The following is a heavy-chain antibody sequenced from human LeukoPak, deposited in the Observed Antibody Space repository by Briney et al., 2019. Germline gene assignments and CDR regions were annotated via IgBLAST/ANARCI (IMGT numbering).Heavy chain of an antibody. J-gene: IGHJ4*02. CDR3: AKGSMGRGPDY. CDR1: GFTFSSYW. Sequence: GGSLRLSCAASGFTFSSYWMSWVRQAPGKGLEWVANIKQDGSEKNYVDSVKGRFTISRDSAKNSLYLQMNSLRAEDTAVYYCAKGSMGRGPDYWGQGTLVTVSS. V-gene: IGHV3-7*03. CDR2: IKQDGSEK. D-gene: IGHD3-10*01.